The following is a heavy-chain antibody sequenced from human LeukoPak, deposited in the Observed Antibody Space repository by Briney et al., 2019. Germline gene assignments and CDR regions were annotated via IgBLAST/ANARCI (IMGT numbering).Heavy chain of an antibody. CDR2: LRGDGST. CDR3: AKASWVSNGDAVL. Sequence: GGSLRLSCAASGFTFSSYAMSWVRQAPARGLEWVSSLRGDGSTFYADSVKGRFTLSRDESRDTVYFQLNSLRVEDTAVYYCAKASWVSNGDAVLWGQGTLVTVFS. V-gene: IGHV3-23*01. J-gene: IGHJ4*02. CDR1: GFTFSSYA. D-gene: IGHD1-1*01.